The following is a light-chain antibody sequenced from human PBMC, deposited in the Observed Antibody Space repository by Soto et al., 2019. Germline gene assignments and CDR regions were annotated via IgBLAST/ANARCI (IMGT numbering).Light chain of an antibody. V-gene: IGKV1-39*01. CDR3: QQTYSTPYT. CDR1: QSISTY. J-gene: IGKJ2*01. Sequence: DVQMTQSPSSLSAFVGDRVTITCRASQSISTYLNLYQQKPGKAPKLLIYAASTLQSGVPSRFSGSGSGPDFTLTISSLQPEDFATYYCQQTYSTPYTFGQGTKLEIK. CDR2: AAS.